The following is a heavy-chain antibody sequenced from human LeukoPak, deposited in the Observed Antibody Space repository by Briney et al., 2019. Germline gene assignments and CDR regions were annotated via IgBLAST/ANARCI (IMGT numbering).Heavy chain of an antibody. D-gene: IGHD5-12*01. Sequence: SVKVSCKASGGTFSSYAISWVRQAPGQGLEWMGGIIPIFGTANYAQKFQGRVAITADESTSTAYMELSSLRSEDTAVYYCARAPVDMVWFDPWGQGTLVTVSS. V-gene: IGHV1-69*13. CDR1: GGTFSSYA. J-gene: IGHJ5*02. CDR3: ARAPVDMVWFDP. CDR2: IIPIFGTA.